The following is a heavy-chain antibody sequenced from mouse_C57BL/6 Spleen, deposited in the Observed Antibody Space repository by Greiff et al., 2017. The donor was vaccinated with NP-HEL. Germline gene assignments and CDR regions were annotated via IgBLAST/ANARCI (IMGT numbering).Heavy chain of an antibody. CDR3: ARPNWDWYFDV. Sequence: EVMLVESEGGLVQPGSSMKLSCTASGFTFSDYYMAWVRQVPEKGLEWVANINYDGSSTYYLDSLKSRFIISRDNAKNILYLQMSSLKSEDTATYYCARPNWDWYFDVWGTGTTVTVSS. V-gene: IGHV5-16*01. CDR1: GFTFSDYY. J-gene: IGHJ1*03. CDR2: INYDGSST. D-gene: IGHD4-1*01.